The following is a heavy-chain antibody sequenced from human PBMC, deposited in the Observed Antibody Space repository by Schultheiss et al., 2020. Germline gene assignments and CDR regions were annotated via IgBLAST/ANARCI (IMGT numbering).Heavy chain of an antibody. J-gene: IGHJ6*04. CDR2: ISGSGGST. CDR3: AKDYASDTMVRGVRPRGMDV. V-gene: IGHV3-23*01. D-gene: IGHD3-10*01. CDR1: GFTFSSYA. Sequence: GGSLRLSCAASGFTFSSYAMSWVRQAPGKGLEWVSAISGSGGSTYYADSVKGRFTISRDNSKNTLYLQMNSLRAEDTAVYYCAKDYASDTMVRGVRPRGMDVWGEGTTVTVSS.